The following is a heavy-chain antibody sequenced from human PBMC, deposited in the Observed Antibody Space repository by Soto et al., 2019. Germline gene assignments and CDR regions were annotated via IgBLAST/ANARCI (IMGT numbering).Heavy chain of an antibody. CDR1: ADSISSGSYY. V-gene: IGHV4-39*02. CDR3: AARFCRGGTCYGYHQ. D-gene: IGHD2-15*01. CDR2: IYYSGNT. J-gene: IGHJ4*02. Sequence: QLQLQESGPGLVKPSETLSLTCIVPADSISSGSYYWGWIRQPPGKGLEWIGSIYYSGNTYYNPSPKXRXTXPIDTSKTHLSLSLTSLTAADTALYFCAARFCRGGTCYGYHQWGPGTRVTVSP.